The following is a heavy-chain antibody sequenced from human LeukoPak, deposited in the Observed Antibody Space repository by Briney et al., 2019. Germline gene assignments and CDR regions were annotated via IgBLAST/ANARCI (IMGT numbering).Heavy chain of an antibody. CDR2: INAGNGNT. Sequence: ASVKVSCKASGGTFSSYAISWVRQAPGQRLEWMGWINAGNGNTKYSQKFQGRVTITRDTSASTAYMELSSLRSEDTAVYYCASGEQLGPYYYYYGMDVWGQGTTVTVSS. J-gene: IGHJ6*02. CDR1: GGTFSSYA. CDR3: ASGEQLGPYYYYYGMDV. V-gene: IGHV1-3*01. D-gene: IGHD6-6*01.